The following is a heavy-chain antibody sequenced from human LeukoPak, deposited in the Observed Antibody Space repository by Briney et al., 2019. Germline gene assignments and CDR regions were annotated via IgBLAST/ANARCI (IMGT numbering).Heavy chain of an antibody. CDR3: ATNCYHYYGMDV. J-gene: IGHJ6*02. CDR1: GFTFSTYS. CDR2: ITSSSTI. Sequence: GGSLRLSCAASGFTFSTYSMNWVRQAPGKGLEWVSYITSSSTIYYGDSVKGRFTVSRDNAKNSLYLQMNSLRDEDTAVYYCATNCYHYYGMDVWGQGTTVTVSS. V-gene: IGHV3-48*02.